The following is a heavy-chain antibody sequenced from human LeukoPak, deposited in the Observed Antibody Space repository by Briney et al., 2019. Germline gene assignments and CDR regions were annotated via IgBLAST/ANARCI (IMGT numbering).Heavy chain of an antibody. CDR3: AKRQGSTVEGNWYVDY. CDR2: ISANRGTT. CDR1: GFLLTAYA. Sequence: GGSLRLSCGASGFLLTAYAMSWVRQAPGKGLEWVSTISANRGTTYYADSVKGRFTISRDNSKKTIYLQMSSLRVEDTAVYYCAKRQGSTVEGNWYVDYWGRGSLVTVSS. D-gene: IGHD4-23*01. V-gene: IGHV3-23*01. J-gene: IGHJ2*01.